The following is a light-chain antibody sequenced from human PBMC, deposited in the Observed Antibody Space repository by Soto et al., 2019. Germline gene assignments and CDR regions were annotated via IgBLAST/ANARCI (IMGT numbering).Light chain of an antibody. CDR3: QQYGSSSYT. CDR2: AAS. Sequence: EIVLTQSPGALSLSPGERATLSCRASPSISSSSLAWYQQKPGQAPRLLIYAASSRATDIPDRFSGSGSGTEFPLTISRLEPEVLAVYYCQQYGSSSYTFSQGTQLTIQ. V-gene: IGKV3-20*01. CDR1: PSISSSS. J-gene: IGKJ2*01.